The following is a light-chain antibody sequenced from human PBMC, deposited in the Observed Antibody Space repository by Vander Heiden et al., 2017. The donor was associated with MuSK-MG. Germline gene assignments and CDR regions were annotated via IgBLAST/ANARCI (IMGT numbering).Light chain of an antibody. CDR1: NIGSKS. J-gene: IGLJ1*01. CDR3: QVWDSSSDHPGDV. V-gene: IGLV3-21*03. Sequence: SYVLTQPPSVSVAPGTKARITCAGNNIGSKSVHWYKQKPGQAPGPVLCDDSDRPEGITERVSGSNSGNTATLTISRVEAGEEADYYCQVWDSSSDHPGDVFGTGTKVTVL. CDR2: DDS.